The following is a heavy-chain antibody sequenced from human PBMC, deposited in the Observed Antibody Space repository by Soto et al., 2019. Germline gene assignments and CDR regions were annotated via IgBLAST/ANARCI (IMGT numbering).Heavy chain of an antibody. Sequence: GGSLRLSCAASGFTFSTYSMNWVRQAPGKGLEWVSSISSTSSYIFYADSLKGRFTISRDNAKNSLCLQMNSLRAEDTAVYYCSRSLKQRSWFDPWGQGTLVTVSS. J-gene: IGHJ5*02. D-gene: IGHD6-25*01. CDR2: ISSTSSYI. V-gene: IGHV3-21*01. CDR1: GFTFSTYS. CDR3: SRSLKQRSWFDP.